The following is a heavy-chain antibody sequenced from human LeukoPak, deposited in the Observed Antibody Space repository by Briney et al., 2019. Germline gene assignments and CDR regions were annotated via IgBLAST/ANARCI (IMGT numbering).Heavy chain of an antibody. D-gene: IGHD6-13*01. CDR1: GFTFSSYA. V-gene: IGHV3-23*01. CDR3: AKARSIAAAGGYAFDI. CDR2: ISGSGGST. Sequence: PGGSLRLSCAASGFTFSSYAMSWVRQAPGKGLEWVSAISGSGGSTYYADSVKGRFTISRDNSKNTLYLQMNSLRAEDTAVYYCAKARSIAAAGGYAFDIWGQGTMVTVSS. J-gene: IGHJ3*02.